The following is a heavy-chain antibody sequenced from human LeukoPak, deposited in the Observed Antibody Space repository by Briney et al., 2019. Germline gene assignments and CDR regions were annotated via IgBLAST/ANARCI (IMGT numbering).Heavy chain of an antibody. CDR3: ARDKYTGYETFDY. Sequence: ASVKVSCKTSGYTFTGYYIHWVRQAPGQGLEWMGWINPNNGGTNYAQKFQGRVTMTRDTSISTAYMELNRLTSDDTAVYYCARDKYTGYETFDYWGQGTPVTVSS. CDR1: GYTFTGYY. V-gene: IGHV1-2*02. D-gene: IGHD5-12*01. J-gene: IGHJ4*02. CDR2: INPNNGGT.